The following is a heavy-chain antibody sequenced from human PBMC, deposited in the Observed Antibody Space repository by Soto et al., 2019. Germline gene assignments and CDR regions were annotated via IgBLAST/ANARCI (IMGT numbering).Heavy chain of an antibody. CDR1: GFTFSSYG. V-gene: IGHV3-33*01. Sequence: GGSLRLSCAASGFTFSSYGMHWVRQAPGKGLEWVAVIWYDGSNKYYADSVKGRFTISRDNSKNTLYLQMNSLRAEDTAVYYCARDRYYYGSGTPQGGYYMDVWGKGTTVTVSS. CDR3: ARDRYYYGSGTPQGGYYMDV. CDR2: IWYDGSNK. J-gene: IGHJ6*03. D-gene: IGHD3-10*01.